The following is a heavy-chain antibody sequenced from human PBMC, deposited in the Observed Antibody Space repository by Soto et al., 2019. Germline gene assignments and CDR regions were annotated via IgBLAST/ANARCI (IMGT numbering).Heavy chain of an antibody. D-gene: IGHD6-6*01. CDR3: AKDGNIAARLFDY. J-gene: IGHJ4*02. Sequence: GGSLRLSCAASGFTFSTYAMNWVRQAPGKRLEWVSTITGPGGSTYYSDSVKGRFTISRDNSKNTLYLQMNSLRAEDTAVYYCAKDGNIAARLFDYWGQGVLVTVSS. V-gene: IGHV3-23*01. CDR2: ITGPGGST. CDR1: GFTFSTYA.